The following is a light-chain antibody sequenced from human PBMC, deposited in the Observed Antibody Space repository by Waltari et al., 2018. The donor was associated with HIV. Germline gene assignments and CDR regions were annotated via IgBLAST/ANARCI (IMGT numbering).Light chain of an antibody. J-gene: IGLJ2*01. CDR1: SGNIASYY. Sequence: NFMLTQPPSVSESPGKTVTISCTRSSGNIASYYVQWYQQRPGSAPTTVIYEYNKRPSGVPERFSGSIDSSSNSASLTIAGLKTEDEADYYCHSYYLTTVVFGGGTKLTVL. CDR2: EYN. CDR3: HSYYLTTVV. V-gene: IGLV6-57*04.